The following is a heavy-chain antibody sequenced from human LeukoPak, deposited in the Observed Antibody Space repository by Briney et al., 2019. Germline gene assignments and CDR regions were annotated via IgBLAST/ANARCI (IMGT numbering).Heavy chain of an antibody. D-gene: IGHD3-3*01. J-gene: IGHJ6*03. CDR3: ARSYDFWSSPQGYMDV. V-gene: IGHV3-21*01. CDR2: ISTSSSFI. Sequence: GGSLRLSCAASGFTFSRHNMKWVRQTPGKGLEWVSSISTSSSFIYYADSVKGRFTISRDNARNSLYLEMNSLRAEDTAIYYCARSYDFWSSPQGYMDVWGKGTTVIVSS. CDR1: GFTFSRHN.